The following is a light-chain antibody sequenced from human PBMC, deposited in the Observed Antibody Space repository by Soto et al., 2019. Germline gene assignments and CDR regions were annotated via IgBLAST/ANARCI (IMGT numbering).Light chain of an antibody. CDR1: QSVSRSY. J-gene: IGKJ1*01. CDR2: GAS. CDR3: QQYGESPPWT. Sequence: EIVLTQSPGTLSLSPGERATLSSRASQSVSRSYLAWYQKKPGQAPRLLIYGASIRATGIPDRFSGSGSGTDFSLTINKLEPEDFAVYYCQQYGESPPWTFGQGTKVEIK. V-gene: IGKV3-20*01.